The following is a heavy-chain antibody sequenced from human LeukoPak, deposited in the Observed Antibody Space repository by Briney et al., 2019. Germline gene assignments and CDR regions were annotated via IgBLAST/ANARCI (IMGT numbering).Heavy chain of an antibody. J-gene: IGHJ5*02. Sequence: SSETLSLTCTVSGGSISSYYWSWIRQPAGKGLEWIGRIYTSGSTNYNPSLKSRVTMSVDTSKNQFSLKLSSVTAADTAVYYCARDHEGYSSVHNQNWFDPWGQGTLVTVSS. CDR1: GGSISSYY. V-gene: IGHV4-4*07. CDR2: IYTSGST. D-gene: IGHD6-25*01. CDR3: ARDHEGYSSVHNQNWFDP.